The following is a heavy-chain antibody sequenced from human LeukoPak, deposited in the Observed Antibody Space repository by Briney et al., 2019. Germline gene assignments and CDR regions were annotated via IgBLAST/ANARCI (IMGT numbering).Heavy chain of an antibody. CDR2: IYTSGKT. J-gene: IGHJ4*02. V-gene: IGHV4-61*02. D-gene: IGHD2/OR15-2a*01. CDR1: GDSISSGRYY. CDR3: ASDVHKSQYCL. Sequence: SETLSLTCTVSGDSISSGRYYWSWVRQPAGKELEWIGRIYTSGKTDYNPYTPSLKSRVTVSLDTSKNQLSLFLTSVTAADTAVYYCASDVHKSQYCLWGQGTLVTVSS.